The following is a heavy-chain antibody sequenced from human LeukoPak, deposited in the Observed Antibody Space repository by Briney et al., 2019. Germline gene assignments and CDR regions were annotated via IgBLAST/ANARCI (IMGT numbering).Heavy chain of an antibody. D-gene: IGHD3-10*01. V-gene: IGHV4/OR15-8*01. J-gene: IGHJ4*02. Sequence: PSETLSLTCAVSGDSITSSNWWTWVRQPPGKGLEWIGEIYHSESANCNPSLQSRVTMSVDKSKNLFSLKLTSVTAADTAMYYCARPPAGSGSLSYFDYWGQGTLATVSS. CDR1: GDSITSSNW. CDR2: IYHSESA. CDR3: ARPPAGSGSLSYFDY.